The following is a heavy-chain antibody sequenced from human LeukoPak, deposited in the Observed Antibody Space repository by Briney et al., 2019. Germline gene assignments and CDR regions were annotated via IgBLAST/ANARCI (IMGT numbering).Heavy chain of an antibody. J-gene: IGHJ5*02. D-gene: IGHD6-13*01. CDR3: ARFSLGAAAAGFDP. V-gene: IGHV1-18*01. CDR2: VSAYNGDT. CDR1: GYTVTNYA. Sequence: GASVKVSCKASGYTVTNYAISWVRQAPGQGREWMGWVSAYNGDTRYAQNLQGRLTMTTETSTSTAYMELRSLRSDDTAMYHCARFSLGAAAAGFDPWGQRTLVTVSS.